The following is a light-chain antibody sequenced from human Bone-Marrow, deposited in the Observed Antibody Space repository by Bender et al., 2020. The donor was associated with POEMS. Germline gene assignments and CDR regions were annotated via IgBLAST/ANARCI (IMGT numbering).Light chain of an antibody. Sequence: SYELTQPPSVSVSPGQTARITCSGDELSKQFAYWYQQKPGQAPVLMIYKDSERPSGVPDRFSGSKSGTSASLAITGLQAEDEGDYYCQSYDNSLGGWVFGGGTKLTVL. V-gene: IGLV3-25*02. J-gene: IGLJ3*02. CDR2: KDS. CDR1: ELSKQF. CDR3: QSYDNSLGGWV.